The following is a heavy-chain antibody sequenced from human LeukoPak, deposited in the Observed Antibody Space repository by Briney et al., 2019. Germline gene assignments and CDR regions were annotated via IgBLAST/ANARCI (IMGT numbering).Heavy chain of an antibody. CDR1: GGSFSGYY. D-gene: IGHD5-12*01. V-gene: IGHV4-34*01. CDR2: INHSGST. Sequence: SETLSLTCAVYGGSFSGYYWSWIRQPPGKGLEWIGEINHSGSTNYNPSLKSRVTISVDTSKNQFSLKLSSVTAADTAVYYCARGPGIVATNFDYWGQGTLVTVSS. J-gene: IGHJ4*02. CDR3: ARGPGIVATNFDY.